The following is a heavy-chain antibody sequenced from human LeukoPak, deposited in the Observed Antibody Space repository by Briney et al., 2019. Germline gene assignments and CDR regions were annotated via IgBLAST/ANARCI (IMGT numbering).Heavy chain of an antibody. V-gene: IGHV4-34*01. CDR2: INHSGST. CDR3: ARGVLDDY. Sequence: SETLSLTCAVYGGSFSGYYWSWIRQPPGKGLEWIGEINHSGSTNYNPSLKSRVTTSVDTSKYQFSLKLSSVTAADTAVYYCARGVLDDYWGQGTLVTVSS. D-gene: IGHD3-16*01. CDR1: GGSFSGYY. J-gene: IGHJ4*02.